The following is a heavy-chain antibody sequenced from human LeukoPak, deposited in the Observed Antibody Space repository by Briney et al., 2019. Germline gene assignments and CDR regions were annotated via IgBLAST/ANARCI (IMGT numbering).Heavy chain of an antibody. CDR1: GGSISSYY. V-gene: IGHV4-4*07. D-gene: IGHD1-1*01. J-gene: IGHJ4*02. CDR2: IYTSGST. CDR3: ATVVSGGTSDY. Sequence: SETLSLTCTVSGGSISSYYWSWIRQPAGKGREWIGRIYTSGSTNYNPPLKSRVTMSVDTSKTQFSLKLRSLTAADPAVYYCATVVSGGTSDYWGQGTLVTVSS.